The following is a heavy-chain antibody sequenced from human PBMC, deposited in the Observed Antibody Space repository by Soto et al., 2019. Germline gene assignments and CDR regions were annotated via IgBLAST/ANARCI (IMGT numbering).Heavy chain of an antibody. CDR1: GFTFSSYS. V-gene: IGHV3-21*01. J-gene: IGHJ5*02. D-gene: IGHD2-2*01. Sequence: GGSLRLSCAASGFTFSSYSMNWVRQAPGKGLEWVSSISSSSSYIYYADSVKGRFTISRDNAKNSLYLQMNSLRAEDTAVYYCARDWGDIVVVPAAGTLEGRWFDPWGQGTLVTVSS. CDR2: ISSSSSYI. CDR3: ARDWGDIVVVPAAGTLEGRWFDP.